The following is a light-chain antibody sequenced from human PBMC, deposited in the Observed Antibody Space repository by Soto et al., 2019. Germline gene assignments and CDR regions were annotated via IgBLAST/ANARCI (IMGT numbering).Light chain of an antibody. V-gene: IGKV1-5*03. CDR1: HNIKNW. CDR2: KAP. Sequence: DIQMTQSPSTLSASVGDRVTITCRASHNIKNWLAWYQQKPGEAPKLLIYKAPNLADGVPSRFSGSGSGTEYTLTVSSLQPDDSASYYCQQYENFATFGQGTRVEIK. CDR3: QQYENFAT. J-gene: IGKJ1*01.